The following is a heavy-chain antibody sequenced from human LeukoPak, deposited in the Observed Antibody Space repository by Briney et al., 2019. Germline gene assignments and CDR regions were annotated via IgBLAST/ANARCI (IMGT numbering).Heavy chain of an antibody. CDR3: AKTQNYDFWSGYSFDY. D-gene: IGHD3-3*01. CDR2: ISGSGGST. CDR1: GFTFSSYA. J-gene: IGHJ4*02. Sequence: GGSLRLSCAASGFTFSSYAMSWVRQAPGKGLEWVSAISGSGGSTYYADSVKGRFTISRDNSKNTLYLQMNSLRAEDTAVYYCAKTQNYDFWSGYSFDYWGQGTLVTVSS. V-gene: IGHV3-23*01.